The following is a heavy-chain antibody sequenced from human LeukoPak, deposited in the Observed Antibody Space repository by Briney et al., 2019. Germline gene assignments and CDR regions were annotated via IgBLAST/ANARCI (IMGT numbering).Heavy chain of an antibody. J-gene: IGHJ4*02. CDR1: GGSINTYY. Sequence: PSETLSLTCTVSGGSINTYYWTCIRQPPGKGLEWIGYVSYSGNTNYHPSLKSRVTISVDPSKTQFSLRLSSVTDAATAVYYCARYGAQYYYDPSGYSKWGQGTPVTVSS. D-gene: IGHD3-22*01. V-gene: IGHV4-59*01. CDR3: ARYGAQYYYDPSGYSK. CDR2: VSYSGNT.